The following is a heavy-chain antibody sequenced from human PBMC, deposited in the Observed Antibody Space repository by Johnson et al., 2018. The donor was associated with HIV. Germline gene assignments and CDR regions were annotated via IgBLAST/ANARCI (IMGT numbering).Heavy chain of an antibody. CDR1: GFTFSSYA. CDR3: AKDMSSGSYFGEWDHDAFDI. D-gene: IGHD1-26*01. J-gene: IGHJ3*02. Sequence: VQLVESGGGLVQPGGSLRLSCAASGFTFSSYAMSWVRQAPGKGLEWVSGISWNSGSIGYADSVKGRFSISRANGKNSLYLQMNSLRAEDTALYYCAKDMSSGSYFGEWDHDAFDIWGQGTMVTVSS. V-gene: IGHV3-9*01. CDR2: ISWNSGSI.